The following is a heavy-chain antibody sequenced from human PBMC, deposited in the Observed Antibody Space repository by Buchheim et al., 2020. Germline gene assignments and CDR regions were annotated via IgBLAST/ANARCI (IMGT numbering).Heavy chain of an antibody. CDR3: ARGSRELRFLDTVVIALYNWFDP. V-gene: IGHV4-31*03. CDR2: IYYSGIT. Sequence: QVQLQESGPGLVKPSQTLSLTCTVSGGSISSGGYYWSWIRQHPGKGLEWIGYIYYSGITYYNPSLTSRVTISIDTSKNQFSLKLSSVTAADTAVYYCARGSRELRFLDTVVIALYNWFDPWGQGTL. J-gene: IGHJ5*02. D-gene: IGHD3-3*01. CDR1: GGSISSGGYY.